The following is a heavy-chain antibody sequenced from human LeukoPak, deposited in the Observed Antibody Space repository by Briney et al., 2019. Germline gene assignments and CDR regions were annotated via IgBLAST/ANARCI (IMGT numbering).Heavy chain of an antibody. V-gene: IGHV3-23*01. CDR1: GFTFSTFA. CDR2: ISGDGGST. CDR3: ARDPYPVWFGFDI. J-gene: IGHJ3*02. D-gene: IGHD3-10*01. Sequence: GGSLRLSCAASGFTFSTFAMNWVRQAPGKGLEWVSSISGDGGSTYYADSVRGRFTISRDNSKNTLYLQMNSLRAEDTAVYYCARDPYPVWFGFDIWGQGTMVTVSS.